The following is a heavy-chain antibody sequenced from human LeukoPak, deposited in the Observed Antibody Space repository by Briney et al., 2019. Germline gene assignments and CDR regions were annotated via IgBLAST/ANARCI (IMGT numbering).Heavy chain of an antibody. CDR2: IKYDGSEE. CDR3: VRDQYYGSGSYEY. D-gene: IGHD3-10*01. Sequence: GGSLRLSCAASGLSFSGQWMNWVRQAPGQGLEWVANIKYDGSEEYYADSVKGRFTISRDNAKNTVFLQLNSLRAEDTAVYYCVRDQYYGSGSYEYWGQGTLVTVSS. CDR1: GLSFSGQW. J-gene: IGHJ4*02. V-gene: IGHV3-7*01.